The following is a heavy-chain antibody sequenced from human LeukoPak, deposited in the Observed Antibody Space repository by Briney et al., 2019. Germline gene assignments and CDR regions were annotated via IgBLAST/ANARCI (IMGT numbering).Heavy chain of an antibody. CDR3: AREGRLSY. Sequence: PGGSLRLSCAASGFTLSSYWMSWVRQAPGKGLEWVANIKQDGSEKYYVDSVKGRFTISRDNAQNSLYLQMNSLRAEDTAIYYCAREGRLSYWGQGTLVTVS. D-gene: IGHD3-16*01. J-gene: IGHJ4*02. CDR2: IKQDGSEK. CDR1: GFTLSSYW. V-gene: IGHV3-7*05.